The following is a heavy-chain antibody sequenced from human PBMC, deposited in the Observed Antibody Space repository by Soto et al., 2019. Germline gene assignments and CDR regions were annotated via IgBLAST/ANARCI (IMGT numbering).Heavy chain of an antibody. CDR1: GYTFTGYY. J-gene: IGHJ3*02. CDR3: ARDSEIAVAGTRFCAFDI. Sequence: ASVKVSCKASGYTFTGYYMHWVRQAPGQGLEWMGWINPNSGGTNYAQKFQGRVTMTGDTSISTAYMELSRLRSDDTAVYYCARDSEIAVAGTRFCAFDIWGQGTMVTVSS. V-gene: IGHV1-2*02. D-gene: IGHD6-19*01. CDR2: INPNSGGT.